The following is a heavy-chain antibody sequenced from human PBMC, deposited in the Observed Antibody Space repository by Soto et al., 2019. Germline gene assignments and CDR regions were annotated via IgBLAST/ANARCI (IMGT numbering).Heavy chain of an antibody. J-gene: IGHJ4*02. CDR2: IYWDDDK. CDR3: AHSSHGDYGVGLIY. CDR1: GFSLSTSGVG. V-gene: IGHV2-5*02. D-gene: IGHD4-17*01. Sequence: QITLKESGPTLVKPTQTLTLTCTFSGFSLSTSGVGVGWIRQPPGKALEWLALIYWDDDKRYSPSLKSRLTITKDTSKNQVVLTMTNTDPVDTATYYCAHSSHGDYGVGLIYWGQGTLVTVSS.